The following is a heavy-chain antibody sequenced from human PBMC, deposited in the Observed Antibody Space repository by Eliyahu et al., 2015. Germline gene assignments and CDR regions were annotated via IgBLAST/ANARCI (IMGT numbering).Heavy chain of an antibody. Sequence: QVQLVQSGAEVKKPGASVKVSCKASGYTYTGYYMPWVRQAPGQGLEWMGWINPNSGGTNYAQKFQGWVTMTRDTSISTAYMELSRLRSDDTAVYYCARDQLGGLGPFDIWGQGTMVTVSS. CDR1: GYTYTGYY. CDR3: ARDQLGGLGPFDI. D-gene: IGHD1-1*01. J-gene: IGHJ3*02. CDR2: INPNSGGT. V-gene: IGHV1-2*04.